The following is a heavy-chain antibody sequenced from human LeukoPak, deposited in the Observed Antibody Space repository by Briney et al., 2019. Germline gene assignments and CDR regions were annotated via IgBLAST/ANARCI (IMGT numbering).Heavy chain of an antibody. D-gene: IGHD3-22*01. V-gene: IGHV4-39*01. CDR3: ASHDTYYYDSSSPFFDY. J-gene: IGHJ4*02. CDR2: IYYSGST. Sequence: PSETLSLTCTVSGGSISSSSYYWGWIRQPPGKGLEWIGSIYYSGSTYYNPSLKSRVTISVDTSKNQFSPKLSSVTAADTAVYYCASHDTYYYDSSSPFFDYWGQGTLVTVSS. CDR1: GGSISSSSYY.